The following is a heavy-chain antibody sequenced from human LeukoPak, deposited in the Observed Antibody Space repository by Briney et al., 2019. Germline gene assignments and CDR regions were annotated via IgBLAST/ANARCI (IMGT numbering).Heavy chain of an antibody. CDR1: GFTFSRHA. CDR2: VSYDGSNK. CDR3: ARDRQGGNWGDFDF. J-gene: IGHJ4*02. Sequence: PGGSLRLSCAASGFTFSRHAMHWVRQAPGKGLEWVTLVSYDGSNKYYADSVKGRFTISRDNSRNTLYLQMNSLRAEDTAVYYCARDRQGGNWGDFDFWGQGTLVTVSS. V-gene: IGHV3-30-3*01. D-gene: IGHD3-16*01.